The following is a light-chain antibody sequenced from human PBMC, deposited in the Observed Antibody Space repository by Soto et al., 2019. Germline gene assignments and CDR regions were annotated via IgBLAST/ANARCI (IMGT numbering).Light chain of an antibody. CDR2: AAS. V-gene: IGKV1-39*01. Sequence: DIQMTQSPSSLSASVGDRVTITCRASQSISSYLNWYQQKPGKAPKLLIYAASSLQSGVPSRFSGSGSGTDFPLTIRSLQPEDFATYYCQQSYSTPPTFGGGTKVEIK. CDR1: QSISSY. J-gene: IGKJ4*01. CDR3: QQSYSTPPT.